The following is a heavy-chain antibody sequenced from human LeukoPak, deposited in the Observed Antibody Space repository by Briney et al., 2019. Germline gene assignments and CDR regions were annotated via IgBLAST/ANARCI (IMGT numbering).Heavy chain of an antibody. J-gene: IGHJ3*02. Sequence: SETLSLTCAVYGGSFSGYYWSWIRQPPGKGLEWIGEINHSGSTNYNPSLKSRVTISVDTSKNQFSLELGSVTATDTAVYFCATNRVGTYDRPFDIWGQGTMVTVSS. CDR1: GGSFSGYY. V-gene: IGHV4-34*01. D-gene: IGHD1-26*01. CDR2: INHSGST. CDR3: ATNRVGTYDRPFDI.